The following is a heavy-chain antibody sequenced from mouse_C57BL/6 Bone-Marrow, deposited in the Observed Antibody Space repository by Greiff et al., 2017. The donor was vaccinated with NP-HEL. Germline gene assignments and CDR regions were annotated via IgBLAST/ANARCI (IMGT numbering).Heavy chain of an antibody. CDR3: ARDYYD. D-gene: IGHD1-1*01. V-gene: IGHV3-6*01. CDR2: ISYDGSN. Sequence: EVQLVESGPGLVKPSQSLSLTCSVTGYSITSGYYWNWIRQFPGNKLEWMGYISYDGSNNYNPSLKNRISITRDTSKNQFFLKLNSVTTEDTATYYCARDYYDWGQGTSVTVSS. CDR1: GYSITSGYY. J-gene: IGHJ4*01.